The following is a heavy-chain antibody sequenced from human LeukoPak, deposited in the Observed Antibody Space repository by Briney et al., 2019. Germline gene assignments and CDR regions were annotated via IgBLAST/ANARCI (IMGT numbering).Heavy chain of an antibody. Sequence: SDTLSLTCTVSGGSITGYYWSWIRQPPGKGLEWIDYIYYTGTTNYNPSLKSRVTMSVDTSKNQFSLKLTSVTAADTAVYFCARGGRGSPFDPWGQGTLVTVSS. D-gene: IGHD1-26*01. V-gene: IGHV4-59*08. CDR3: ARGGRGSPFDP. J-gene: IGHJ5*02. CDR1: GGSITGYY. CDR2: IYYTGTT.